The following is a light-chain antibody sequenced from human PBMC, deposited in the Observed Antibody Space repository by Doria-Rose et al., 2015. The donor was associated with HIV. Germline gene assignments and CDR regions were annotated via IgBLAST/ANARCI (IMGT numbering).Light chain of an antibody. CDR1: QSLLYTSKNY. CDR2: WAS. Sequence: DIQVTQSPESLGMSLGERATLNCKYNQSLLYTSKNYLAWYQQKPRQPPILLIYWASTRQSGVPARFSGSGSGTDFTLTISSLEAEDVAVYYCQQYYDTPSFGPGTTVDIE. V-gene: IGKV4-1*01. CDR3: QQYYDTPS. J-gene: IGKJ3*01.